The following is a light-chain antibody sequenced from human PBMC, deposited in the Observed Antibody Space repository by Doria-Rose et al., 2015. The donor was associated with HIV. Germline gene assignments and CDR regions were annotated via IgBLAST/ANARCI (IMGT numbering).Light chain of an antibody. Sequence: YASIGDRVTITCRASQTVSTYLNWFQQEPGKAPKLLIYAASRLQSGVPSRFSGSGSGTDFTLTISGLQPGDFATYYCQQTYSSPPWTFGQGTKVEMK. J-gene: IGKJ1*01. CDR1: QTVSTY. CDR2: AAS. CDR3: QQTYSSPPWT. V-gene: IGKV1-39*01.